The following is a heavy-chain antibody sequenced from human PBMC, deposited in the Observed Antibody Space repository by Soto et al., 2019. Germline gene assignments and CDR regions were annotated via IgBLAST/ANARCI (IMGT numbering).Heavy chain of an antibody. Sequence: EVQLLESGGGLVQPGGSLRLSCAASGFTFSTYAMNWVRQAPGKGLEWVSGISGSGDSTYYADSVKGRFTVSRDNSKNTLYLQMNSLRGEDTAVFYCAKERGSGWSFDYWGQGTLVTVSP. CDR3: AKERGSGWSFDY. CDR2: ISGSGDST. V-gene: IGHV3-23*01. J-gene: IGHJ4*02. D-gene: IGHD6-19*01. CDR1: GFTFSTYA.